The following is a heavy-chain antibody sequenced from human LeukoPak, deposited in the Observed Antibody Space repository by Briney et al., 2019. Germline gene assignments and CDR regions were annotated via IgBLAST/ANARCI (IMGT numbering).Heavy chain of an antibody. CDR1: GFSFSSYW. CDR3: AKGYYYDSSGYYVAYMDV. D-gene: IGHD3-22*01. Sequence: GGSLRLSCEGSGFSFSSYWMTWVRQLPGKGPEWVANIRQDESERYFADSVKGRFTISRDNSKNTLYLQMNSLRAEDTAVYYCAKGYYYDSSGYYVAYMDVWGKGTTVTISS. J-gene: IGHJ6*03. V-gene: IGHV3-7*03. CDR2: IRQDESER.